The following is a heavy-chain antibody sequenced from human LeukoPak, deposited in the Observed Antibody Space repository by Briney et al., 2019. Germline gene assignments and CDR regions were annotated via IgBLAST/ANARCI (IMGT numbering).Heavy chain of an antibody. Sequence: SETLSLTCGVSGYPINNAYYWGWIRQPPGKGLEWIGSIYHSGSTYYNPSLKSRVTISVDTSKNQFSLKLSSVTAADTAVYYCARSNLQWLADYWGQGTLSPSPQ. CDR3: ARSNLQWLADY. CDR1: GYPINNAYY. J-gene: IGHJ4*02. D-gene: IGHD6-19*01. CDR2: IYHSGST. V-gene: IGHV4-38-2*01.